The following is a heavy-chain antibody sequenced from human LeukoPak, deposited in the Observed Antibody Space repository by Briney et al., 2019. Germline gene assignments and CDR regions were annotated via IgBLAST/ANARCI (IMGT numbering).Heavy chain of an antibody. Sequence: GRSLRLSCAASGFTFDNHFMHWVRQAPGKGLEWVSGISWDSNSIGYADSVKGRFTISRDNAKSSLYLQMNSLRPEDTALYYCAGDRTYSGYDSVDDWGQGTLVTVSS. J-gene: IGHJ4*02. CDR3: AGDRTYSGYDSVDD. D-gene: IGHD5-12*01. CDR2: ISWDSNSI. CDR1: GFTFDNHF. V-gene: IGHV3-9*01.